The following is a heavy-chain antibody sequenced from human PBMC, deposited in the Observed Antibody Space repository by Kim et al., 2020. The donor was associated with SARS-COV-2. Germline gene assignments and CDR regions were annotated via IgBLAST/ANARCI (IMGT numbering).Heavy chain of an antibody. CDR2: INKDTREI. V-gene: IGHV3-7*01. CDR1: GFTFSNYW. J-gene: IGHJ3*02. Sequence: GGSLRLSCVASGFTFSNYWMSWVRQAPGKGLEWVANINKDTREIYHVDSVKGRFTISRDNAKNTLYLQMNSLRVEDTALYYCAREDWNYAFDIWGQGTMV. D-gene: IGHD1-7*01. CDR3: AREDWNYAFDI.